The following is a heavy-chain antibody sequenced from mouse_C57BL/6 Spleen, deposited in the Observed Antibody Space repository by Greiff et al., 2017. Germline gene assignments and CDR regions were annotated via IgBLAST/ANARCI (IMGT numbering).Heavy chain of an antibody. CDR3: ARITTVRGFAY. V-gene: IGHV1-55*01. J-gene: IGHJ3*01. CDR1: GYTFTSYW. CDR2: IYPGSGST. D-gene: IGHD1-1*01. Sequence: QVQLQQPGAELVKPGASVKMSCKASGYTFTSYWITWVKQRPGQGLEWIGDIYPGSGSTNYNEKFKSKATLTVDTSSSTAYMQSSRLTSEDSEVYYCARITTVRGFAYWGQGTLVTVSA.